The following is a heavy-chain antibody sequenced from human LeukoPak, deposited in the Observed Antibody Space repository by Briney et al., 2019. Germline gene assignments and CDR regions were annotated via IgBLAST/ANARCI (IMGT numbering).Heavy chain of an antibody. CDR2: ISAYNGNT. CDR1: GYTFTTYT. Sequence: ASVKVSCKASGYTFTTYTISWVRQAPGQGLEWLGWISAYNGNTYYAQRLQGRVTMTTDASTTTAYMELRSLTSDDTAVYFCARGPHHFYGMDVWGQGTTVTVS. CDR3: ARGPHHFYGMDV. D-gene: IGHD1-14*01. J-gene: IGHJ6*02. V-gene: IGHV1-18*04.